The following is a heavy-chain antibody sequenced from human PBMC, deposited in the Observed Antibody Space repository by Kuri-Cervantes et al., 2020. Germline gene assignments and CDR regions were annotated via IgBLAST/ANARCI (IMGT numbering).Heavy chain of an antibody. CDR1: GFTVSSNY. V-gene: IGHV3-66*01. Sequence: GGSLRLSCAASGFTVSSNYMSWVRQAPGKGLEWVSVIYSGGSTYYADSVKGRFTISRDNSKNTLYLQMNSLRAEDTAVYYCAKLTRFAEEPFDYWGQGTLVIVSS. CDR2: IYSGGST. J-gene: IGHJ4*02. D-gene: IGHD4-23*01. CDR3: AKLTRFAEEPFDY.